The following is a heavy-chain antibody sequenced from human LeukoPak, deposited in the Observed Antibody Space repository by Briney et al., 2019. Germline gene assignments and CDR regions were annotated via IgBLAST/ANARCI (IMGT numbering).Heavy chain of an antibody. V-gene: IGHV1-69*13. D-gene: IGHD3-10*01. CDR1: GGTFSSYA. CDR2: IITIFGTA. CDR3: AREANGTSKSPRNYYGSGIDAFDI. Sequence: GGSVTVSCKASGGTFSSYAISWVRQAPGQGLEWMGGIITIFGTANYAQKFKGRVTITADESTRSAYMELSTLRSEDTAVYYCAREANGTSKSPRNYYGSGIDAFDIWGQGTMVTVSS. J-gene: IGHJ3*02.